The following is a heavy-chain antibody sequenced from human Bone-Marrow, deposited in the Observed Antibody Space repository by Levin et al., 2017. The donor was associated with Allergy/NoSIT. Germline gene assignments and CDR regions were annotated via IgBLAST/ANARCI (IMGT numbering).Heavy chain of an antibody. CDR3: ARHEGAAVVGADY. CDR1: GYSFTNYW. D-gene: IGHD1-26*01. CDR2: IYPGDSDT. V-gene: IGHV5-51*01. J-gene: IGHJ4*02. Sequence: GESLKISCKGSGYSFTNYWIGWVRQMPGKGLEYMGIIYPGDSDTRYSPSFQGRVTISADKSINTAYLQWSSLEASDTAMYYCARHEGAAVVGADYWGQGTLVTVSS.